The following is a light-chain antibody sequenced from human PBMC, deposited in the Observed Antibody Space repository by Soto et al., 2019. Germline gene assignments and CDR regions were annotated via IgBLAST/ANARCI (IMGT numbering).Light chain of an antibody. Sequence: DIVMTQSPDSLAVSLGERATITCKSSQSILFTSNNRYFLAWYQQRPGQSPKLILYWASTRASGVPDRFSGSGSGTAFTLTISSVQAEDVALYYCQQRAIWVTFGQGTRLEIK. V-gene: IGKV4-1*01. J-gene: IGKJ5*01. CDR1: QSILFTSNNRYF. CDR2: WAS. CDR3: QQRAIWVT.